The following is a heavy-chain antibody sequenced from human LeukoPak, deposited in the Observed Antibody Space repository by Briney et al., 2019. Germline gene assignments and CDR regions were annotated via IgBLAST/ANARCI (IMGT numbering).Heavy chain of an antibody. D-gene: IGHD3-10*01. J-gene: IGHJ4*02. CDR1: GYSFTSYW. V-gene: IGHV5-51*01. Sequence: GESLKISCKCSGYSFTSYWIGWVRQMPGKGLEWMGIIYPGDSDTRYSPSFQGQVTISVDKSISTAYLQWSSLKASDTAMYYCARRRHRGSDPEPPDYWGQGTLVTVSS. CDR3: ARRRHRGSDPEPPDY. CDR2: IYPGDSDT.